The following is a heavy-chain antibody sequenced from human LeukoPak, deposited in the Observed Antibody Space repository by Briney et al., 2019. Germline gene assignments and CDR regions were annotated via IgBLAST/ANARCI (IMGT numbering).Heavy chain of an antibody. CDR1: GFTFSSYA. V-gene: IGHV3-23*01. CDR3: AKATNYATSPFDY. CDR2: ISGSGGST. J-gene: IGHJ4*02. D-gene: IGHD1-26*01. Sequence: GGSLRLSCAASGFTFSSYAMSWARQAPGKGLEWVSAISGSGGSTYYADSVKGRFTISRDNSKNTLYLQMNSLRAEDTAVYYCAKATNYATSPFDYWGQGTLVTVSS.